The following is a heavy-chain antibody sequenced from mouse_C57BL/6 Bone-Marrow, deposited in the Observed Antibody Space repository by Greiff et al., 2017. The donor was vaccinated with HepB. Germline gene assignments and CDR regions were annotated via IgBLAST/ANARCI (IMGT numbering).Heavy chain of an antibody. Sequence: VQLQQPGAELVKPGASVKMSCKASGYTFTSYWITWVKQRPGQGLEWIGDLYPGSGSTNYNEKFKSKATLTVDTSSSTAYMQLSSLTSEDSAVYYCAREDRITTVVAHWYFDVWGTGTTVTVSS. CDR1: GYTFTSYW. D-gene: IGHD1-1*01. J-gene: IGHJ1*03. V-gene: IGHV1-55*01. CDR2: LYPGSGST. CDR3: AREDRITTVVAHWYFDV.